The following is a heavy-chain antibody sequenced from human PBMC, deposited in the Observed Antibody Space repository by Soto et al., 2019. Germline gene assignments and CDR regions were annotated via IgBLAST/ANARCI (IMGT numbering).Heavy chain of an antibody. V-gene: IGHV3-74*01. D-gene: IGHD6-13*01. J-gene: IGHJ4*02. CDR3: ARDGGSSWYDFDY. Sequence: PGGSLRLSCAASGFTFSSYWMHWVRQAPGKGLVWVSRINSDGSTTSYADSVKGRFTISRDNAKNTLYLQMNSLRAEDTAVYYCARDGGSSWYDFDYWGQGTLVTVS. CDR2: INSDGSTT. CDR1: GFTFSSYW.